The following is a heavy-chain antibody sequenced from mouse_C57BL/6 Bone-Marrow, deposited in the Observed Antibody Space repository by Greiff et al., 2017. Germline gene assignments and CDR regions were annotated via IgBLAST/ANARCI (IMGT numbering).Heavy chain of an antibody. D-gene: IGHD1-1*01. J-gene: IGHJ2*01. CDR3: ARDYGSRCDY. V-gene: IGHV1-64*01. Sequence: QVQLQQPGAELVKPGASVKLSCKASGYTFTSYWMHWVKQRPGQGLEWIGMIHPNSGSTNYNEKFKSKATLTVDKSSSTAYMQLSSLSSEDSAVYYCARDYGSRCDYWGQGTTLTVSS. CDR1: GYTFTSYW. CDR2: IHPNSGST.